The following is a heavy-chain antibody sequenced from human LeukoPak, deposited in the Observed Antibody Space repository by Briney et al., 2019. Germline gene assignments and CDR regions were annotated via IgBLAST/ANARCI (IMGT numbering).Heavy chain of an antibody. D-gene: IGHD6-13*01. CDR3: ARGIAAAGTFALRYYYYMDV. CDR2: IYYSGST. CDR1: GGSISSGGYY. J-gene: IGHJ6*03. Sequence: SETLSLTCTVSGGSISSGGYYWSWIRQHPGKGLEWIGHIYYSGSTFYNPSLKSRVTISVDTSKNQFSLKLSSVTAADTAVYYCARGIAAAGTFALRYYYYMDVWGKGTTVTVSS. V-gene: IGHV4-31*03.